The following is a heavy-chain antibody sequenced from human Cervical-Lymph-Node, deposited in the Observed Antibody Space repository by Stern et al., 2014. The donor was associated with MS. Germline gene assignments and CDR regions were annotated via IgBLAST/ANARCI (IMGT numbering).Heavy chain of an antibody. CDR3: AKHACTGAACPFDL. CDR1: GDSISSYTHY. CDR2: VYYSGAT. Sequence: QLQLQESGPGLVKPSETLSLTCAVSGDSISSYTHYWAWIRQPPGKGLEWIGSVYYSGATYYNPSLKSPVTISVDTSKNPFSLGLTPVTAADTAVYYCAKHACTGAACPFDLWGQGTLVTVSS. D-gene: IGHD2-8*02. V-gene: IGHV4-39*01. J-gene: IGHJ4*02.